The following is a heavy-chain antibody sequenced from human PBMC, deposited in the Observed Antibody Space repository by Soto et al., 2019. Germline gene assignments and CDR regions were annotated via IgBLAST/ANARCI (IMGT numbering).Heavy chain of an antibody. V-gene: IGHV1-18*04. Sequence: QVQLVQSGAEVKKPGASVKVSCKASGYTFTSYGISWVRQAPGQGLEWMGWISAYSGNTNYAQKLQGRVTMTTDTSTSTAYMELRSLRSDDTAVYYCARDRGGEWELYYYYYGMDVWGQGTTVTVSS. CDR3: ARDRGGEWELYYYYYGMDV. CDR1: GYTFTSYG. D-gene: IGHD1-26*01. CDR2: ISAYSGNT. J-gene: IGHJ6*02.